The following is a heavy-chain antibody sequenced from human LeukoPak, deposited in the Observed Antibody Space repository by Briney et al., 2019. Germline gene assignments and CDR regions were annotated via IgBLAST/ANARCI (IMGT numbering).Heavy chain of an antibody. V-gene: IGHV3-7*01. J-gene: IGHJ4*02. CDR3: ARPIMGIQETIDY. D-gene: IGHD5-18*01. CDR2: IKHDGSEK. Sequence: PGGSLRLSCVASGFTFSSHWMTWVRQAPGKGLEWVANIKHDGSEKHYVDYVKGRFTISRDNAKNSLFLQMSRLGAEDTALYYCARPIMGIQETIDYWGQGTLVTVSS. CDR1: GFTFSSHW.